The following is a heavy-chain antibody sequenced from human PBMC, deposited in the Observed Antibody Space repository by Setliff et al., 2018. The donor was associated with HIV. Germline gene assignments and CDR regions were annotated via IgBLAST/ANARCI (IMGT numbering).Heavy chain of an antibody. D-gene: IGHD3-10*01. CDR1: GGSISSSSYY. Sequence: SETLSLTCTVSGGSISSSSYYWGWIRQPPGKGLEWIGNIYYTGNTYYNPSLKSRVTISVDTSKDQFSLKLSSVTAADTAVYYCAIHYYVSGSYYNPPPYYYYYMNVWGKGTTVTVSS. CDR3: AIHYYVSGSYYNPPPYYYYYMNV. CDR2: IYYTGNT. V-gene: IGHV4-39*01. J-gene: IGHJ6*03.